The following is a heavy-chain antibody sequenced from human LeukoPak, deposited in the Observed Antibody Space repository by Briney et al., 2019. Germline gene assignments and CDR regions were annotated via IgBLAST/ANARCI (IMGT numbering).Heavy chain of an antibody. D-gene: IGHD2-21*02. Sequence: GGSLRLSCAASGFTFSSYAMSWVRQAPGKGLEWVSAISGSGGRTYYADSVKGRFTISRDNSKNTLCLQMNSLRAEDTAVYYCAKDLGGDRSNRYFDYWGQGTLVTVSS. J-gene: IGHJ4*02. V-gene: IGHV3-23*01. CDR2: ISGSGGRT. CDR3: AKDLGGDRSNRYFDY. CDR1: GFTFSSYA.